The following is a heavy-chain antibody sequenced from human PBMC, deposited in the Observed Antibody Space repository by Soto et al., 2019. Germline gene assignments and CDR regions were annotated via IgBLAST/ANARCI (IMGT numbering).Heavy chain of an antibody. D-gene: IGHD2-2*01. CDR3: ARGGLSREVVPAAMPQAYNDY. J-gene: IGHJ4*02. V-gene: IGHV4-34*01. Sequence: SETLSLTCAVYGGSFSGYYWSWIRQPPGKGLEWIGEINHSGSTNYNPSLKSRVTISVDTSKNQFSLKLSSVTAADTAVYYCARGGLSREVVPAAMPQAYNDYWGQGTLVTVSS. CDR1: GGSFSGYY. CDR2: INHSGST.